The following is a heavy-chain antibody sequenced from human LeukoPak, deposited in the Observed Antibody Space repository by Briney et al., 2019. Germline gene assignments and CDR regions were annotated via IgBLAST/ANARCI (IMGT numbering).Heavy chain of an antibody. Sequence: PSETLSLTCAVYGGSFSGYYWSWIRQPPGKGLEWIGEINHSGSTNYNPSLKSRVTISVDTSKNQFSLKLSSVTAADTAVYYCARARGSGSYYKYYFDYWGQGTLVTVSS. CDR3: ARARGSGSYYKYYFDY. CDR2: INHSGST. V-gene: IGHV4-34*01. J-gene: IGHJ4*02. D-gene: IGHD3-10*01. CDR1: GGSFSGYY.